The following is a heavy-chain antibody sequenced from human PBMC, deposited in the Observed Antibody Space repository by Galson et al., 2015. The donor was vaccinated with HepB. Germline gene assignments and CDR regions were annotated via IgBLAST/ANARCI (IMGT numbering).Heavy chain of an antibody. CDR3: ATDAHTVTEGYYYYGMDV. J-gene: IGHJ6*02. CDR2: FDPEDGET. CDR1: GYTLTELS. D-gene: IGHD4-11*01. V-gene: IGHV1-24*01. Sequence: SVKVSCKVSGYTLTELSMHWARQAPGKGLEWMGGFDPEDGETIYAQKFQGRVTMTEDTSTDTAHMELSSLRSEDTAVYYCATDAHTVTEGYYYYGMDVWGQGTTVTVSS.